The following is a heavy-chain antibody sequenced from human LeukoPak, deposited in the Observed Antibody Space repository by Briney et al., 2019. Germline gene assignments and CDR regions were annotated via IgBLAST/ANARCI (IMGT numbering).Heavy chain of an antibody. D-gene: IGHD3-22*01. Sequence: SETLSLTCTVSGGSISSSSYYWGWIRQPPGKGLEWIGSIYYSGSTYYNPSLKSRVTISVDTSKNQFSLKLSSVTAADTAVYYCARGYYSSGYWVDYWGQGTLVTVSS. CDR1: GGSISSSSYY. J-gene: IGHJ4*02. CDR3: ARGYYSSGYWVDY. V-gene: IGHV4-39*07. CDR2: IYYSGST.